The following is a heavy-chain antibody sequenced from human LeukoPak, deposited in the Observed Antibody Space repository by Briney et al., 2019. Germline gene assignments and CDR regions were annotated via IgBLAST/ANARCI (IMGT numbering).Heavy chain of an antibody. CDR1: GGSISSSTYY. J-gene: IGHJ5*02. Sequence: SETLSLTCNVSGGSISSSTYYWSWIRQPPGMGLEWIGSIYYSGSTLYNASLKSRVTISVDTSKNHCSLKLSSVTAADTAVYYCARHFHYSNNWFDPWGQGTLVTVSS. D-gene: IGHD4-11*01. CDR2: IYYSGST. CDR3: ARHFHYSNNWFDP. V-gene: IGHV4-39*01.